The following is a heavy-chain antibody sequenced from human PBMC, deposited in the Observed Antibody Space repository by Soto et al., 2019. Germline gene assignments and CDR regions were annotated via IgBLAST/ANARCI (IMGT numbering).Heavy chain of an antibody. CDR2: IYNSGNT. CDR3: ARGPSGDKVDY. J-gene: IGHJ4*02. Sequence: QVQLQESGPGLVEPSQTLSLTCTVSGGSISSGDYDWSWIRQPPGKDLEWIGHIYNSGNTYSNPSLKSRVTISVDTSKNQFDLKLSSVTAADTAVYYCARGPSGDKVDYWGQGTLVTVSS. D-gene: IGHD1-26*01. CDR1: GGSISSGDYD. V-gene: IGHV4-30-4*01.